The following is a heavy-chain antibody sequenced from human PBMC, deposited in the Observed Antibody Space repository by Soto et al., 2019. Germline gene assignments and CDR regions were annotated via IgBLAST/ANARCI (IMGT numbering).Heavy chain of an antibody. Sequence: QVQLVQSGAEVKKPGASVKVSCKASGYTFTSYGISWVRQAPGQGLEWMGWISVYNGNTNYAQKYQGSVTMTTVTPTTTAYMEPRSLRSDDTAVYYCARDWGDVGVGVVAATGGWFDPWGQGTLVTVSS. CDR3: ARDWGDVGVGVVAATGGWFDP. D-gene: IGHD2-15*01. CDR1: GYTFTSYG. CDR2: ISVYNGNT. J-gene: IGHJ5*02. V-gene: IGHV1-18*01.